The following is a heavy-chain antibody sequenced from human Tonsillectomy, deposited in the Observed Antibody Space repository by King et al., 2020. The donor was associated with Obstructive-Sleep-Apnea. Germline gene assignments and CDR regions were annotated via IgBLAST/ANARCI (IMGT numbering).Heavy chain of an antibody. J-gene: IGHJ3*02. Sequence: QLVQSGGGLVQPGGSLRLSCAASGFTFSSYWMTWVRQAPGKGLEWVANIKQDGSEKYYVDSVKGRFTISRDNAMNSLYLQMNSVRAEDTAVYYCARDADYYDSSGYYDAFDIWGQGTMVTVSS. D-gene: IGHD3-22*01. CDR3: ARDADYYDSSGYYDAFDI. V-gene: IGHV3-7*01. CDR1: GFTFSSYW. CDR2: IKQDGSEK.